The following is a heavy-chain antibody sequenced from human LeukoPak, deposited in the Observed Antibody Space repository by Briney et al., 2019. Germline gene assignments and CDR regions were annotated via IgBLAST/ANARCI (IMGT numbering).Heavy chain of an antibody. J-gene: IGHJ3*02. D-gene: IGHD1-26*01. CDR1: GGSISSNMW. Sequence: PSETLSLTCSISGGSISSNMWWSWVRQTPGKGLEWIGEIYHSGSTNYNPSLKSRVTLLIDKSKNQFSLKLSSVTAADTAVYYCARDSSMVGTTGAFDIWGQGTMVIVSS. CDR2: IYHSGST. CDR3: ARDSSMVGTTGAFDI. V-gene: IGHV4-4*02.